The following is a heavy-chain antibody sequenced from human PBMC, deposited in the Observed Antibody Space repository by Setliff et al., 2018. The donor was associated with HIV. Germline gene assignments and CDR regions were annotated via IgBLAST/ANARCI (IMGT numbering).Heavy chain of an antibody. CDR1: GDIFSFYA. Sequence: SVKVSCKASGDIFSFYALSWVRQAPGQGLEWMGKIIPKSDTTTYAQKFRGRLTMTEDTSPDTAYMELTSLRSDDTAIYYCARRQRKVGGGVALDYWGQGTLVTVSS. CDR2: IIPKSDTT. D-gene: IGHD1-26*01. V-gene: IGHV1-69*06. CDR3: ARRQRKVGGGVALDY. J-gene: IGHJ4*02.